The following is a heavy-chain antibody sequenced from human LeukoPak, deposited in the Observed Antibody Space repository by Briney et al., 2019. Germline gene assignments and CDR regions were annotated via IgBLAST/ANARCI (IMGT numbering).Heavy chain of an antibody. V-gene: IGHV3-53*01. CDR1: GFTFSSYW. D-gene: IGHD6-19*01. CDR3: ARALSAVGGTWYFDY. Sequence: GGSLRLSCAASGFTFSSYWMSWVRQAPGKGLEWVSHIYSGGSTYYADSVTGRFTISRDNSKDTLYLQMNSLRAEDTAVYYCARALSAVGGTWYFDYWGQGTLVTVSS. CDR2: IYSGGST. J-gene: IGHJ4*02.